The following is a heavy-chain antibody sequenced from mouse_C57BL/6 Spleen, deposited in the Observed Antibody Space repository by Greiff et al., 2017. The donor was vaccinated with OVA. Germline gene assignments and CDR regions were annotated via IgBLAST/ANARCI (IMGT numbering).Heavy chain of an antibody. V-gene: IGHV1-50*01. J-gene: IGHJ4*01. CDR1: GYTFTSYW. Sequence: QVQLQPPGAELVKPGASVKLSCKASGYTFTSYWMQWVKQRPGQGLEWIGEIDPSDSYTNYNQKFKGKATLTVDTSSSTAYMQLSSLTSEDSAVYYCARVYYYGSSPHYAMDYWGQGTSVTVSS. CDR2: IDPSDSYT. D-gene: IGHD1-1*01. CDR3: ARVYYYGSSPHYAMDY.